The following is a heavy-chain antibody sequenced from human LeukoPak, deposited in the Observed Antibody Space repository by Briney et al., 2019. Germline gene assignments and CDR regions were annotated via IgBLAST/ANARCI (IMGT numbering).Heavy chain of an antibody. J-gene: IGHJ4*02. CDR2: ISDSSTYI. CDR1: GFTFSSYS. CDR3: ARDQNFDF. V-gene: IGHV3-21*01. Sequence: GGSRRLSCAASGFTFSSYSMNWVRLAPGKGLEWVSSISDSSTYIYYADSVKGRFTISRDNAKNSVYLQMNSLRAEDTAVYHCARDQNFDFWGQGTLVTVSS.